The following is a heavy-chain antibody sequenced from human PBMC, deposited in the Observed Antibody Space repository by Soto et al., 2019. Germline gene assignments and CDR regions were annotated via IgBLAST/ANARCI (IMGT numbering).Heavy chain of an antibody. CDR1: GGSFSRGGYY. J-gene: IGHJ4*02. CDR3: ARDRLKGYLDY. Sequence: QVQLQESGPGLVKPSQTLSLTCTVSGGSFSRGGYYWSWIRQHPGKGLEWIGCIYSSGTTYYNPSXKXXISISVDTSKRQFSLKLNSVTAADTAVYYCARDRLKGYLDYWGQGTLVTVSS. D-gene: IGHD3-22*01. CDR2: IYSSGTT. V-gene: IGHV4-31*03.